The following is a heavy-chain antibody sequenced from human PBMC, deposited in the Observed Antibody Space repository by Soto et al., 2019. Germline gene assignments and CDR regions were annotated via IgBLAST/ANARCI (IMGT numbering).Heavy chain of an antibody. CDR1: GYTFTSYG. CDR3: ARDLAKGGGSAGFDY. V-gene: IGHV1-3*01. D-gene: IGHD1-26*01. J-gene: IGHJ4*02. CDR2: INPGNGNT. Sequence: GASVKVSCKASGYTFTSYGMNWVRQAPGRGLEWMGWINPGNGNTKYSQKFQGRVTMTWDTSISTAYMALTRLRSDDTAVYYCARDLAKGGGSAGFDYWGQGTLVTVSS.